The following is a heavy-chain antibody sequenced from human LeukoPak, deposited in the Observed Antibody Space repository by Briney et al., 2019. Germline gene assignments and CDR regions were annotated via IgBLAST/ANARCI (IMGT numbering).Heavy chain of an antibody. CDR1: GYTFTSYG. Sequence: ASVKVSCKASGYTFTSYGISWVRQAPGQGLEWMGWINPNSGGTNYAQKFQGRVTMTRDTSISTAYMELSRLRSDDTAVYYCAGDHGMDVWGQGTTVTVSS. CDR3: AGDHGMDV. J-gene: IGHJ6*02. CDR2: INPNSGGT. V-gene: IGHV1-2*02.